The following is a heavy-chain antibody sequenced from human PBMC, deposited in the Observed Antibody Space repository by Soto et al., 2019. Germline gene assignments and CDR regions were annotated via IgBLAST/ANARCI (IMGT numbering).Heavy chain of an antibody. J-gene: IGHJ5*02. Sequence: SETPSLPGTKTGGAINSFDRSWLRQPAGKGLEWIGRIYSSGSTKYNPSLQSRVTMSLDTSKNQFSLRLTSVTAAVTAVYYCARGQRLSDWFYPCGQGTLVT. V-gene: IGHV4-4*07. CDR3: ARGQRLSDWFYP. D-gene: IGHD2-15*01. CDR1: GGAINSFD. CDR2: IYSSGST.